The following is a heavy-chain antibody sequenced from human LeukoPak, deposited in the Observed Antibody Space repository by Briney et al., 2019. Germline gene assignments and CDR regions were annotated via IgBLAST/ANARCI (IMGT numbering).Heavy chain of an antibody. CDR1: GDSINSYY. D-gene: IGHD3-10*01. CDR2: IHYSGTT. Sequence: PSETLSLTCIVSGDSINSYYWSWSRQSPGKGLEWIGYIHYSGTTNYNPSLQSRVTISVDTSKNQFSLKLRSVTAADTAVYYCARDGLGYGLPFDYWGQGSLVTVSS. V-gene: IGHV4-59*01. CDR3: ARDGLGYGLPFDY. J-gene: IGHJ4*02.